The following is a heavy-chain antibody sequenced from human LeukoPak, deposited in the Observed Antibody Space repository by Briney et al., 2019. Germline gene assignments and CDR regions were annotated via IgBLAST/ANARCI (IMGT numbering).Heavy chain of an antibody. J-gene: IGHJ2*01. V-gene: IGHV4-59*01. CDR3: ARVWVPYYYDSSGYYSNWYFDL. D-gene: IGHD3-22*01. Sequence: TSSETLSLTCTVSGGSISSYYWSWIRQPPGKGLEWIGYIYYSGSTNYNPSLKSRVTISVDTSKNQFSLKLSSVTAADTAVYYCARVWVPYYYDSSGYYSNWYFDLWGRGTLVTVPS. CDR1: GGSISSYY. CDR2: IYYSGST.